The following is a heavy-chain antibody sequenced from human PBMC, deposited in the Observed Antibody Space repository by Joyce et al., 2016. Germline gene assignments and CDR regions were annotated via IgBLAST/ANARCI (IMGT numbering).Heavy chain of an antibody. CDR1: GASIRRHY. CDR3: ARGWSSSSYFNY. V-gene: IGHV4-59*11. J-gene: IGHJ1*01. D-gene: IGHD6-13*01. Sequence: QLQESGPGLVKPSETLSLTCTVSGASIRRHYWNWIRQPPGKGLEWIGYVYDSGTTNYNPSLKTRVTISADTSKNQCSLKLSSVTAADTAVYYCARGWSSSSYFNYWGQGTLVTVSS. CDR2: VYDSGTT.